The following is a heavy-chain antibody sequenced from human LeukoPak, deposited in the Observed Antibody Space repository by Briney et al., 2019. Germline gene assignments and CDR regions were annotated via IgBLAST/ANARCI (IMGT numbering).Heavy chain of an antibody. Sequence: GGSLRLSCAASGFTFSSYGMHWVRQAPGKGLEWVAYIRYDGSNKYYADSVKGRFTISRDNAKNSLYLQMNSLRAEDTAVHYCAVPRSGGSWSFDYWGQGTLVTVSS. V-gene: IGHV3-30*02. CDR2: IRYDGSNK. CDR1: GFTFSSYG. J-gene: IGHJ4*02. D-gene: IGHD2-15*01. CDR3: AVPRSGGSWSFDY.